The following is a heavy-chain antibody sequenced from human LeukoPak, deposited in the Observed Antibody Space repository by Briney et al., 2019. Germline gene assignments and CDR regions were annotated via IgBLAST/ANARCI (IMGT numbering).Heavy chain of an antibody. J-gene: IGHJ4*02. D-gene: IGHD6-19*01. V-gene: IGHV3-7*04. CDR1: GFSFSNYW. CDR3: ARSSGWYEGYYFDY. CDR2: IKVDASEK. Sequence: GGSLRLSCAASGFSFSNYWMTWVRQAPGKGLEWVANIKVDASEKYYVDSVKGRFTISRDNAKNSLYLQMNSLRAEDTAVYYCARSSGWYEGYYFDYWGQGTLVTVSS.